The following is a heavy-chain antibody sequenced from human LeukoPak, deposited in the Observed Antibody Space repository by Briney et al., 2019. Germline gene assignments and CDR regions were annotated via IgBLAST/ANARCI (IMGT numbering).Heavy chain of an antibody. CDR1: GFTFSSYG. CDR2: IRYDGSNK. CDR3: AKVQLLWFGELPIDGWFDP. V-gene: IGHV3-30*02. J-gene: IGHJ5*02. D-gene: IGHD3-10*01. Sequence: GGSLRLSCAASGFTFSSYGMHWVRQAPGKGLEWVAFIRYDGSNKYYADSVKGRFTISRDNSKNTLYLQMNSLRAEDTAVYYCAKVQLLWFGELPIDGWFDPWGQGTLVTVSS.